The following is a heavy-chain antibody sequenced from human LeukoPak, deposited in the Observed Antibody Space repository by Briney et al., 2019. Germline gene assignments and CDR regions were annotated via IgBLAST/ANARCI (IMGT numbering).Heavy chain of an antibody. V-gene: IGHV1-69*01. CDR2: IIPIFVTA. J-gene: IGHJ5*02. Sequence: SVKVSCKASGGTFSSYAISWVRQAPGQGLEWMGGIIPIFVTANYAQKFQGRVTITADESTSTAYMELSSLRSEDTAVYYCARGGWSGDSSSWFPSWFDPWGQGTLVTVSA. D-gene: IGHD6-13*01. CDR3: ARGGWSGDSSSWFPSWFDP. CDR1: GGTFSSYA.